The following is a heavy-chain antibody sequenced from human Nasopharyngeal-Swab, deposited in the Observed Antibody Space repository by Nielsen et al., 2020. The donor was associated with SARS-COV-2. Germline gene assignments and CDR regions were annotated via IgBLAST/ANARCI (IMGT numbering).Heavy chain of an antibody. V-gene: IGHV3-21*01. Sequence: GDSLKISCAASGFTFNNFNFNWVRQAPGKGLEWVSSISSSSCYIYYADSVKGRFTISRDNAKNSLYLQMNSLRAEDTAVYYCARDGLDYDFWSAYYMGVWGQGTTVTVSS. J-gene: IGHJ6*03. CDR2: ISSSSCYI. CDR3: ARDGLDYDFWSAYYMGV. D-gene: IGHD3-3*01. CDR1: GFTFNNFN.